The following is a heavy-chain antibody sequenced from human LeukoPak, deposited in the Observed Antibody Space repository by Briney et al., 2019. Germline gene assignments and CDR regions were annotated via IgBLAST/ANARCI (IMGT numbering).Heavy chain of an antibody. D-gene: IGHD3-9*01. CDR2: ISGSGGST. CDR3: ATTSYDVLGYHDY. V-gene: IGHV3-23*01. J-gene: IGHJ4*02. Sequence: QPGGSLRLSCAASGFTFSSYATSWVRQAPGKGLEWVSAISGSGGSTYYADSVKGRFTISRDNSKNTLYLQMNSLRAEDTAVYYCATTSYDVLGYHDYWGQGTLVTVSS. CDR1: GFTFSSYA.